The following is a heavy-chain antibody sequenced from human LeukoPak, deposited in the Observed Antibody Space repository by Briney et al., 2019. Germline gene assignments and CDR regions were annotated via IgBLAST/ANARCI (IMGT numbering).Heavy chain of an antibody. CDR1: GGSISSYY. CDR3: AREGMVRGIILV. J-gene: IGHJ4*02. Sequence: SETLSLTCTVSGGSISSYYWSWIRQPPGKGLEWIGYIYYSGSTNYNPSLKSRVTISVDTSKNQFSLKLSSVTAADTAVYYCAREGMVRGIILVWGQGTLVTVSS. D-gene: IGHD3-10*01. V-gene: IGHV4-59*12. CDR2: IYYSGST.